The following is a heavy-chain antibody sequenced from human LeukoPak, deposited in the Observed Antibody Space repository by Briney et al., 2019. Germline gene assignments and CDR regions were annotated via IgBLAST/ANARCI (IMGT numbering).Heavy chain of an antibody. CDR3: GRGFDP. CDR1: GYSISSGYY. V-gene: IGHV4-38-2*02. CDR2: IYHSGST. Sequence: PSETLSLTCTVSGYSISSGYYWGWIRQPPGKGLEWIGSIYHSGSTYYNPSLKSRVTISVDTSKNQFSLKLSSVTAADTAVYYCGRGFDPWGQGTLVTVSS. J-gene: IGHJ5*02.